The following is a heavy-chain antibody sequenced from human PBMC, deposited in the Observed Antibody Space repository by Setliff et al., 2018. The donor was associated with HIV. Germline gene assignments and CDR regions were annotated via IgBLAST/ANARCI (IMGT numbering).Heavy chain of an antibody. CDR1: GGSISVSSHY. CDR2: IYYSGST. V-gene: IGHV4-39*07. D-gene: IGHD3-3*01. CDR3: ARDVMEYFGNYFDY. Sequence: SETLSLTCTVSGGSISVSSHYWGWIRQPPGKGLEWIGSIYYSGSTSYNPSLKSRLTISVDTSKNQFSLKLDSVTAADTAVYYCARDVMEYFGNYFDYWGQGALVTVSS. J-gene: IGHJ4*02.